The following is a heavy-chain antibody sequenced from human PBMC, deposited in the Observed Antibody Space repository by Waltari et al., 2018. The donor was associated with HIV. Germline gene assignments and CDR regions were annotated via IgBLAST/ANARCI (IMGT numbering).Heavy chain of an antibody. CDR1: GFTVSSNY. V-gene: IGHV3-53*01. J-gene: IGHJ4*02. D-gene: IGHD3-22*01. CDR3: ASNYYDSSGRRFDY. CDR2: IDGGGST. Sequence: EVQLVESGGGLIQPGGSLRLSCAASGFTVSSNYMSWVRQASGKGLGCGAGIDGGGSTYYADSVKGRFTNSGDNSKNTLYLQMNSLRAEDTAVYYCASNYYDSSGRRFDYWGQGTLVTVSS.